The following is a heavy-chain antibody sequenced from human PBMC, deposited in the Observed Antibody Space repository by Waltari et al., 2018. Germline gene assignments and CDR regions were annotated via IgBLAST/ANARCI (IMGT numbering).Heavy chain of an antibody. Sequence: QIQLIQSGPEVKKPGASVKVSCKASGYTFSSYGITWVRQAPGQGLEWMGWISVDNGQTSYAQNLQDRVTMTTDTSTNTAYMELRSPTSDDTAVYYCARVGGNRYYYDGRGFVYYFDYWGQGTLVTVSS. CDR1: GYTFSSYG. D-gene: IGHD3-22*01. V-gene: IGHV1-18*01. J-gene: IGHJ4*02. CDR3: ARVGGNRYYYDGRGFVYYFDY. CDR2: ISVDNGQT.